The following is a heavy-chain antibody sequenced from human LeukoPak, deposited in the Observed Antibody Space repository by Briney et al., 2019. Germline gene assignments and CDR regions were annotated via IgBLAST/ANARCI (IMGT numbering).Heavy chain of an antibody. V-gene: IGHV3-73*01. CDR3: TTLDFDY. J-gene: IGHJ4*02. CDR2: IRIKTNSYAT. CDR1: GFTFSGSD. Sequence: PGESLRLSCAASGFTFSGSDMHWVRQASGKGLEWVGRIRIKTNSYATAYAASVKGRFTISRDDSKNTAYLQMNSLKTEDTAVYYCTTLDFDYWGQGTLVTVSS.